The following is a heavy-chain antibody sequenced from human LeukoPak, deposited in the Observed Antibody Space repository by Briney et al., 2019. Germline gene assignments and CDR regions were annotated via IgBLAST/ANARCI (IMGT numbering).Heavy chain of an antibody. V-gene: IGHV1-2*02. CDR2: INPNSGGT. Sequence: GASVKVSCKASGYTFTGYYMYWVRQAPGQGLEWMGWINPNSGGTNYAQKFQGRVTMTRDTSISTAYMELSRLRSDDTAVYYCARVVGATDYFDYWGQGTLVTVSS. CDR3: ARVVGATDYFDY. D-gene: IGHD1-26*01. J-gene: IGHJ4*02. CDR1: GYTFTGYY.